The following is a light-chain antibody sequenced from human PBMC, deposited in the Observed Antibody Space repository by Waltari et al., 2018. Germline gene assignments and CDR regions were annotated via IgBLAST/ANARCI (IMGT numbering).Light chain of an antibody. CDR3: SSYVGSTTYV. CDR2: EVS. J-gene: IGLJ3*02. CDR1: DSDLGTYDL. Sequence: QSALTQPASVSGSPGQSITISCTGSDSDLGTYDLVSWFQLHPGKAPKLIIYEVSKRPSGVSDRFSGSKSGIRASLTISGLQADDEAEYYCSSYVGSTTYVFGGGTKVTVL. V-gene: IGLV2-23*02.